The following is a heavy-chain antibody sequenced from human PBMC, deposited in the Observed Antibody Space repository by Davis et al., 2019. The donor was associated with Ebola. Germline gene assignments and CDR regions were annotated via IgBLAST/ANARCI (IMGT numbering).Heavy chain of an antibody. V-gene: IGHV4-31*03. D-gene: IGHD2-15*01. CDR2: IYYSGST. CDR1: GGSISSGGYY. Sequence: PSETLSLTCTVSGGSISSGGYYWSWIRQHPGKGLEWIGYIYYSGSTYYNPSLKSRVTISVDTSRNQFSLKLSSVTAADTAVYYCARDTGGAVAWWYFDYWGQGTLVTVSS. J-gene: IGHJ4*02. CDR3: ARDTGGAVAWWYFDY.